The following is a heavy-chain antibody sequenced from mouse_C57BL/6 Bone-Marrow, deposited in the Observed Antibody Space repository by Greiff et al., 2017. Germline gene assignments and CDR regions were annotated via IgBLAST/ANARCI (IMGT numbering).Heavy chain of an antibody. CDR3: TLFITTSMDY. CDR1: GFNIKDYY. V-gene: IGHV14-1*01. CDR2: IDPEDGDT. J-gene: IGHJ4*01. Sequence: VQLQQSGAELVRPGASVKLSCTASGFNIKDYYMHWVKQRPEQGLEWIGRIDPEDGDTEYAPKFQGKATMTADTSSNTAYLQLSSLTSEYTAVYYCTLFITTSMDYWGQGTSVTVSS. D-gene: IGHD1-1*01.